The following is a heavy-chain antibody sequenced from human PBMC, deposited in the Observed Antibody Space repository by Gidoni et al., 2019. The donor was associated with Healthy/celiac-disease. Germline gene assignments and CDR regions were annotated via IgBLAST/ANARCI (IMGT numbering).Heavy chain of an antibody. Sequence: QVKLVESGGGVFQPGRSLRLSCAAFVFTSICSGMHWVSQAPGKGLEWVADISYDGSNKYYADSVKGRFTISRDNSKNTLYLQMNSLRAEETAVYYCAKGESSGWYAPDYFDYWGQGTLVTVSS. D-gene: IGHD6-19*01. CDR2: ISYDGSNK. CDR1: VFTSICSG. J-gene: IGHJ4*02. CDR3: AKGESSGWYAPDYFDY. V-gene: IGHV3-30*18.